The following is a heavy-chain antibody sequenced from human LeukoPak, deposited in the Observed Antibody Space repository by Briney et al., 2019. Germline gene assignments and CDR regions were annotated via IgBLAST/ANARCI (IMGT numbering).Heavy chain of an antibody. V-gene: IGHV3-23*01. Sequence: AGGSLRLSCAASGFTFSNYAMSWVRQAPGKGLEWVSAILGSGVTTYYADSVKGRFTVSRDNSKSTLYLQMNTLRAEDTALYYCAKWGDYDVLTGYYVPDYWGQGTLVTVFS. CDR1: GFTFSNYA. CDR2: ILGSGVTT. D-gene: IGHD3-9*01. CDR3: AKWGDYDVLTGYYVPDY. J-gene: IGHJ4*02.